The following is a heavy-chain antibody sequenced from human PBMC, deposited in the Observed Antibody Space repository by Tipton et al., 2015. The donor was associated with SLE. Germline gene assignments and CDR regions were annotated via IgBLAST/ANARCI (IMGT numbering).Heavy chain of an antibody. CDR1: GFIFSSYS. CDR3: ARRTTNNYYYYMDV. Sequence: SLRLSCAASGFIFSSYSMNWLRQAPGKGLEWVSYISSSGKTIYYADSVRGRFTISRDNAKNSLYLQMNSLRAEDTAVYYCARRTTNNYYYYMDVWGKGTTVTISS. CDR2: ISSSGKTI. D-gene: IGHD1-7*01. J-gene: IGHJ6*03. V-gene: IGHV3-48*01.